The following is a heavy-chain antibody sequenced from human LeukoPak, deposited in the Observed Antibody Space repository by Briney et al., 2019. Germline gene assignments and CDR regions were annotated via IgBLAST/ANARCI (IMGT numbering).Heavy chain of an antibody. CDR3: TTGEVVPAASFYYYYYMDV. Sequence: GGSLRLSCAASGFTFSNAWMSWVRQAPGKGLEWVGRIKSKTDGGTTDCAAPVKGRFTISRDDSKNTLYLQMNSLKTEDTAVYYCTTGEVVPAASFYYYYYMDVWGKGTTVTVSS. J-gene: IGHJ6*03. CDR1: GFTFSNAW. D-gene: IGHD2-2*01. V-gene: IGHV3-15*01. CDR2: IKSKTDGGTT.